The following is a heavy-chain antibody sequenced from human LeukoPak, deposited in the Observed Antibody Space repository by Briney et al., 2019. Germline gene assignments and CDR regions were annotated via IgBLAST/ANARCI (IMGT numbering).Heavy chain of an antibody. D-gene: IGHD2-2*01. Sequence: ASVKVSCKASGYTFTSYYMHWVRQAPGQGLEWMGWINPNSGGTNYAQKFQGRVTMTRDTSISTAYMELSRLGSDDTAVYYCARDRTVRCSSTSCYPGHYWGQGTLVTVSS. CDR1: GYTFTSYY. J-gene: IGHJ4*02. CDR2: INPNSGGT. V-gene: IGHV1-2*02. CDR3: ARDRTVRCSSTSCYPGHY.